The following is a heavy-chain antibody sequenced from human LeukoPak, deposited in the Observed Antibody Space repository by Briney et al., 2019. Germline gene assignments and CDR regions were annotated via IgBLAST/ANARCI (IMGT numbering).Heavy chain of an antibody. CDR2: INHSGST. CDR1: GGSFSGYY. CDR3: ARDIVVVPAAIDGYSYGYYYYMDV. J-gene: IGHJ6*03. D-gene: IGHD2-2*02. Sequence: SETLSLTCAVYGGSFSGYYWSWIRQPPGKGLEWIGEINHSGSTNYNPSLKSRVTISVDTSKNQFSLKLSPVTAADTAVYYCARDIVVVPAAIDGYSYGYYYYMDVWGKGTTVTVSS. V-gene: IGHV4-34*01.